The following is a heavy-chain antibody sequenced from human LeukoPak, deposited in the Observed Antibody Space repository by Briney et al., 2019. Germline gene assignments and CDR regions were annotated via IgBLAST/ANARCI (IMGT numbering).Heavy chain of an antibody. CDR1: GFTFSSYA. D-gene: IGHD4-11*01. Sequence: GGSLRLSCAASGFTFSSYAMSWVRQAPGKGLEWVSAISGSGGSTYYADSVKGRFTISRDNSNNKVYLQMNSLRAEDTAVYYCAKVIYSNYGYFDYWGQGTLVTVSS. CDR2: ISGSGGST. CDR3: AKVIYSNYGYFDY. J-gene: IGHJ4*02. V-gene: IGHV3-23*01.